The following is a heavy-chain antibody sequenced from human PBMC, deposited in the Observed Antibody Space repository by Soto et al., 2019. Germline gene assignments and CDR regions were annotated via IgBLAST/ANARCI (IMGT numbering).Heavy chain of an antibody. CDR2: MNPNSGNT. CDR1: GYTFTSYD. Sequence: QVQLVQSGAAVKKPGASVKVSCKASGYTFTSYDINWVRQATGQGLEWMGWMNPNSGNTGYAQKCQGRVTMTRDTSINTVYLELSSLRSEDTAVYYCARVPGYSPGWGQGTLVTVPS. CDR3: ARVPGYSPG. V-gene: IGHV1-8*01. J-gene: IGHJ4*02. D-gene: IGHD5-12*01.